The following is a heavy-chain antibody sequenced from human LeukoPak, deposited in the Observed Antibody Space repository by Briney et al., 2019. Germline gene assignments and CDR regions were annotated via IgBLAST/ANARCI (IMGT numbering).Heavy chain of an antibody. J-gene: IGHJ6*03. Sequence: GGSLRLSCAASGFTFRSYWMSWVRQAPGKGLEGGPNIKKDGSEKYYVDSVKGRFTISRDNAKNSLYLQMNSLRAEDTALYYCARDVGSPHLYYYYYMDVWGKGTTVTVSS. D-gene: IGHD2-15*01. V-gene: IGHV3-7*03. CDR3: ARDVGSPHLYYYYYMDV. CDR2: IKKDGSEK. CDR1: GFTFRSYW.